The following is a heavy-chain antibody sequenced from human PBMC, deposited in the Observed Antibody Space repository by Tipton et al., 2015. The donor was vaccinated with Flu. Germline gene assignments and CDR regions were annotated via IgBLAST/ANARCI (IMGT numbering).Heavy chain of an antibody. Sequence: TLSLTCSVSGDSIGSPYFWAWIRQPPGKGLEWIGNVHLTGTKYFNPSLTGRVTISVDRSKNQVSLRLTSVTAADTAVYYCARDRLDEYTIIDHWGQGTLVTVSS. CDR2: VHLTGTK. J-gene: IGHJ4*02. D-gene: IGHD6-6*01. V-gene: IGHV4-38-2*02. CDR1: GDSIGSPYF. CDR3: ARDRLDEYTIIDH.